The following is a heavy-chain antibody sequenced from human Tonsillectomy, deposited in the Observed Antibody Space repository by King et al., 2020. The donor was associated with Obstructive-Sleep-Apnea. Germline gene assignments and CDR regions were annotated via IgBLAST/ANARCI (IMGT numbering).Heavy chain of an antibody. CDR1: GGSISSYY. CDR2: IYNSGST. D-gene: IGHD3-22*01. Sequence: QLQESGPGLVKPSETLSLTCTVSGGSISSYYWSWIRQPPGKGLEWIGYIYNSGSTNYNPSLKSRVTISVDTSKNQLSLKLSSVTAADTAVYYCARENSRYYDSSGFDNWGQGTLVTVSS. V-gene: IGHV4-59*01. J-gene: IGHJ4*02. CDR3: ARENSRYYDSSGFDN.